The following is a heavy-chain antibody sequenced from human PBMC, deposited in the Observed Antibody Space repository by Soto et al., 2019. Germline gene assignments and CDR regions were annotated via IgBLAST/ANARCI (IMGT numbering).Heavy chain of an antibody. CDR1: NGSFMGYY. V-gene: IGHV4-34*01. J-gene: IGHJ4*02. Sequence: QVQLHQWGAGLLKPSETLSLTCGVYNGSFMGYYWTWVRQPPGKGLEWLGEINHFGSHNYNPSLKSRVAISIDTSRQQFSLSLRSLTAADTAVYYCASLNGGRFLDKGDYWGQGILVTVSS. CDR3: ASLNGGRFLDKGDY. CDR2: INHFGSH. D-gene: IGHD3-3*01.